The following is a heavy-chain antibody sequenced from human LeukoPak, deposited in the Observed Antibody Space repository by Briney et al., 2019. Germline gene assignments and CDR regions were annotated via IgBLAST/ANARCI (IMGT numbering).Heavy chain of an antibody. CDR2: IRYDGSNK. CDR1: GFTFSSYG. Sequence: GVSLRLSCAASGFTFSSYGMHWVRQAPGKGLEWVAFIRYDGSNKYYADSVKGRFTISRDNSKNTLYLQMNSLRAEDTAVYYCAKGGYCSSTSCYGSLSSFDYWGQGTLVTVSS. V-gene: IGHV3-30*02. CDR3: AKGGYCSSTSCYGSLSSFDY. D-gene: IGHD2-2*01. J-gene: IGHJ4*02.